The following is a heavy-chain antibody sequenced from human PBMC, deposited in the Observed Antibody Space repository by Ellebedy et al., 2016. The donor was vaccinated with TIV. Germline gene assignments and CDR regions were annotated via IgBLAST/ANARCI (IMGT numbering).Heavy chain of an antibody. V-gene: IGHV3-48*02. D-gene: IGHD1-1*01. CDR1: GFTFSSYS. J-gene: IGHJ4*02. Sequence: GESLKISCVGSGFTFSSYSINWVRQAPGKGLEWISYVSRSGGNTFYADSVKGRFTTSRDSAKDSVYLQMSSLRDEDTALYYCAREDNYSFDHWGQGTLVTVSS. CDR2: VSRSGGNT. CDR3: AREDNYSFDH.